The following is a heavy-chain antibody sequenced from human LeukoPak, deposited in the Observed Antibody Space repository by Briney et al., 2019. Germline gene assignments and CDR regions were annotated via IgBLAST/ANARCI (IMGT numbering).Heavy chain of an antibody. V-gene: IGHV4-31*03. CDR2: IYYSGST. Sequence: SQTLSLTCTVSGGSISSGGYYWSWIRQHPGKGLEWIGYIYYSGSTYYNPSLKSRVTISVDTSKNQFSLKLSSVTAADTAVYYCVRIGGYVYDWFDPWGQGILVTVSS. J-gene: IGHJ5*02. D-gene: IGHD2-8*01. CDR3: VRIGGYVYDWFDP. CDR1: GGSISSGGYY.